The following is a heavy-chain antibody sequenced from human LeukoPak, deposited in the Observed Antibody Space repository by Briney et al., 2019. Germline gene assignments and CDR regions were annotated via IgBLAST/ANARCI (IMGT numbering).Heavy chain of an antibody. D-gene: IGHD5-12*01. Sequence: GGSLRLSCAASGFTFSRHAMHWVRPAPGKGLAWVAFISYDGSDKYYADSVKGRFTISRDKSKDTLHLQMNTLRAEDTAVFYCAKGARGYSGYDFSFDHWGQGTPVTVSS. CDR3: AKGARGYSGYDFSFDH. CDR1: GFTFSRHA. J-gene: IGHJ4*02. CDR2: ISYDGSDK. V-gene: IGHV3-30*18.